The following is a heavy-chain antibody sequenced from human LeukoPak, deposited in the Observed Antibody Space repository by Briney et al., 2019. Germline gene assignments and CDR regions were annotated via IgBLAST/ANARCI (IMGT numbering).Heavy chain of an antibody. V-gene: IGHV3-30*02. J-gene: IGHJ2*01. CDR2: IRYDGSNK. Sequence: GGSLRLSCAASGLTFSNYGMHWVRQAPGKGLEWVAFIRYDGSNKYYADSVKGRFTISRDNSKNTLYPQMNSLRPEDTAVYYCAKDRVTGDIRYFDLWGRGTLVTVSS. D-gene: IGHD7-27*01. CDR1: GLTFSNYG. CDR3: AKDRVTGDIRYFDL.